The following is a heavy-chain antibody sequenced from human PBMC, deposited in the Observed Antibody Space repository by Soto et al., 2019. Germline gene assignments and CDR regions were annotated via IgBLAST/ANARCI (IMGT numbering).Heavy chain of an antibody. CDR1: GFTFSDYE. Sequence: EVQLLESGGGLVQPGGSLRLSCAAYGFTFSDYEMSWARQAPGKGLEWVSFISDTGHTTHHADSVEGRFTISRDNSKNTLYLEMNNLRTDDTAVYHCAQWGYLDYWGQGSLVTVFS. V-gene: IGHV3-23*01. CDR3: AQWGYLDY. J-gene: IGHJ4*02. D-gene: IGHD5-18*01. CDR2: ISDTGHTT.